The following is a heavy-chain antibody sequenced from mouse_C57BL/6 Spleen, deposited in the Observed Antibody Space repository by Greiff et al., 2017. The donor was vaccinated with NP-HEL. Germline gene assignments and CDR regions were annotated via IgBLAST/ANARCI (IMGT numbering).Heavy chain of an antibody. CDR2: ISDGGSYT. J-gene: IGHJ2*01. D-gene: IGHD2-2*01. CDR1: GFTFSSYA. V-gene: IGHV5-4*01. Sequence: EVKLMESGGGLVKPGGSLKLSCAASGFTFSSYAMSWVRQTPEKRLAWVATISDGGSYTYYPDNVKGRFTISRDNAKNNLYLQMSHLKSEDTAMYYCARDRWLRDYWGQGTTLTVSS. CDR3: ARDRWLRDY.